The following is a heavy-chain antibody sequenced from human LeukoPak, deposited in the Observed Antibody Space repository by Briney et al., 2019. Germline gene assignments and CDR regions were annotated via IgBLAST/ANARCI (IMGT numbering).Heavy chain of an antibody. Sequence: ASMKVSCKASGYTFTSYDINWVRQATGQGLEWMGWMNPNSGNTGYAQKFQGRITMTRNTSISTAYMELSSLRSEDTAVYYCASSKGQQLVFDYWGQGTLVSVSS. CDR2: MNPNSGNT. J-gene: IGHJ4*02. CDR3: ASSKGQQLVFDY. D-gene: IGHD6-13*01. CDR1: GYTFTSYD. V-gene: IGHV1-8*01.